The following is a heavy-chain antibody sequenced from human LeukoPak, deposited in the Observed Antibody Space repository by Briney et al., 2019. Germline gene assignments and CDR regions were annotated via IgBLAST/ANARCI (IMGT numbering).Heavy chain of an antibody. D-gene: IGHD6-19*01. CDR3: ARQIGSGWSRNYFDY. CDR1: GFTFSSYA. V-gene: IGHV3-30-3*01. Sequence: PGGSLRLSCAASGFTFSSYAMHWVRQAPGKGLEWVAVISYDGSNKYYADSVKGRFTISRDNSKNTLYLQMNSLRAEDTAVYYCARQIGSGWSRNYFDYWGQGTLVTVCS. J-gene: IGHJ4*02. CDR2: ISYDGSNK.